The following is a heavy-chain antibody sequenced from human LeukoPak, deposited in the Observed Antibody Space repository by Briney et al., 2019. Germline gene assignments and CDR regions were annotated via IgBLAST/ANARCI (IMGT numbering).Heavy chain of an antibody. CDR2: MNPNSGNT. V-gene: IGHV1-8*01. Sequence: ASVKVSCKASGYTLTSYDINWVRQATGQGLEWMGWMNPNSGNTGYAQKFQGRLTMTRNTSISTAYMELSSLRSEDTAVYYCARARYGDITKYYYYGMDVWGQGTTVTVSS. D-gene: IGHD4-17*01. J-gene: IGHJ6*02. CDR3: ARARYGDITKYYYYGMDV. CDR1: GYTLTSYD.